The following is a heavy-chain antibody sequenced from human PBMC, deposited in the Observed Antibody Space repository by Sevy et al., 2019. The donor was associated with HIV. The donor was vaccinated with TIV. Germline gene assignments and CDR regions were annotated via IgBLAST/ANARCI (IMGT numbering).Heavy chain of an antibody. Sequence: GGSLRLSCAASEFTFSSYAMSWVRQAPGKGLEWVSSISGSGRYTYYADSVEGRFTISRDNSKNTLYVQMNSLRAEDTAVYYCAKGFCSGGTCPRDYYYYGMDVWSQGTTVTVSS. J-gene: IGHJ6*02. V-gene: IGHV3-23*01. CDR1: EFTFSSYA. D-gene: IGHD2-15*01. CDR3: AKGFCSGGTCPRDYYYYGMDV. CDR2: ISGSGRYT.